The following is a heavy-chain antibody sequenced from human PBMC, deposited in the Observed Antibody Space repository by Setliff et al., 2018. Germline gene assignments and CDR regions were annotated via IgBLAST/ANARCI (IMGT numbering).Heavy chain of an antibody. CDR1: GITFSSYA. D-gene: IGHD1-26*01. V-gene: IGHV3-23*01. CDR2: ISGSGGFI. Sequence: GGSLRLYCAASGITFSSYAMTWVRQAPGKGLHWVSSISGSGGFIYAADSVKGRFTISRDNSKNSLYLQMNSLTAEDTAVYYCATGGSVGATSYYYYYMDVWGKGTTVTVSS. J-gene: IGHJ6*03. CDR3: ATGGSVGATSYYYYYMDV.